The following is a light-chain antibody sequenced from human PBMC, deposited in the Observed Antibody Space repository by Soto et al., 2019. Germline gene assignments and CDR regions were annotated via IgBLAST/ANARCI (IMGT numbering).Light chain of an antibody. Sequence: IVLTQSPGTLSLSPGERATLSCRASQSVSSSYLAWYQQKPGQAPRLLIYAASSRATGIPDRFSGSGSATDFTLTISSLEPEEFAVYYCQQRSNWPITFGQGTRLEIK. CDR2: AAS. CDR1: QSVSSSY. CDR3: QQRSNWPIT. V-gene: IGKV3D-20*02. J-gene: IGKJ5*01.